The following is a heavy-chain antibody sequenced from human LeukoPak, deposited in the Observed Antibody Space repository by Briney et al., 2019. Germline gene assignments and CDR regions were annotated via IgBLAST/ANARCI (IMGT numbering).Heavy chain of an antibody. D-gene: IGHD6-19*01. V-gene: IGHV4-4*07. CDR3: VRQVAGPFFDI. J-gene: IGHJ4*02. CDR1: GCSISSGYY. Sequence: SETLSLTCTVSGCSISSGYYWSWIRQPAGKGLEWIGRIYTSGNTNYNPSLKSRVTMSLDTPKNQFSLKLSSVTAADTAVYYCVRQVAGPFFDIWGQGTLVTVSS. CDR2: IYTSGNT.